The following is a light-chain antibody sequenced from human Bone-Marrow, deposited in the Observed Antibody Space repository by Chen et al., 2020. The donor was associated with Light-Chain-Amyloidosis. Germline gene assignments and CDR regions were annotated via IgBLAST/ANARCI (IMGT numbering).Light chain of an antibody. J-gene: IGLJ3*02. CDR2: DDS. Sequence: SYVLTQPSSVSVAPGQTATIACGGTNIGSTSVHWYQQTPGQAPLLVVYDDSGRPSGIPERWSGSNAGNTATRTIRGVEAGDESYYYCQVWDRSSDRPLFGGGTKLPVL. V-gene: IGLV3-21*02. CDR1: NIGSTS. CDR3: QVWDRSSDRPL.